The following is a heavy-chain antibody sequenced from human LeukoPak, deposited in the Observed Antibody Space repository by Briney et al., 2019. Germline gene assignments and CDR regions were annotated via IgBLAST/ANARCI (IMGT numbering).Heavy chain of an antibody. Sequence: PSETLSLTCTVSGYSISSGYYWGWIRQPPGKGLEWIGSIYHSGSTYYNPSLKSRVTISVDTSKNQFSLKLSSVTAADTAVYYCARVGRAAAGTRYYFDYWGQGTLVTVSS. J-gene: IGHJ4*02. CDR2: IYHSGST. CDR1: GYSISSGYY. CDR3: ARVGRAAAGTRYYFDY. D-gene: IGHD6-13*01. V-gene: IGHV4-38-2*02.